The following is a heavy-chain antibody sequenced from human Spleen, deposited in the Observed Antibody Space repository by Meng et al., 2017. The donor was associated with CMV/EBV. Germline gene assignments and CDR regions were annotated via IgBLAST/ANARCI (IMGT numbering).Heavy chain of an antibody. CDR2: GNPHSGGT. CDR3: ARHSSYGSGSYYEHIYDH. J-gene: IGHJ4*02. V-gene: IGHV1-2*02. D-gene: IGHD3-10*01. Sequence: TCTEYYIYWVRQAPGQGLQWMGWGNPHSGGTDYARNFQGRVTMTRDTSINTAYMELSRLRSDDTAVYFCARHSSYGSGSYYEHIYDHWGQGTLVTVSS. CDR1: TCTEYY.